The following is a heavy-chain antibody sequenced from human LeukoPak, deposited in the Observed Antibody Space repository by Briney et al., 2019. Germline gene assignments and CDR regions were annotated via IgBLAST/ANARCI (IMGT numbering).Heavy chain of an antibody. V-gene: IGHV3-53*01. CDR3: AKEIYGDPTGGRFQH. D-gene: IGHD4/OR15-4a*01. CDR2: IYSDNT. CDR1: GFTFSSYS. J-gene: IGHJ1*01. Sequence: GGSLRLSCAASGFTFSSYSMNWVRQAPGKGLEWVSFIYSDNTHYSDSVKGRFTISRDNSKNTLYLQMKSLRAEDTAVYYCAKEIYGDPTGGRFQHWGQGTLVTVSS.